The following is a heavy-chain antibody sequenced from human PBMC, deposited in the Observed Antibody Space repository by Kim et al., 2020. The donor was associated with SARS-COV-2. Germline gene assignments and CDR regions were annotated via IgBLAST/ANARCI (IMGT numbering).Heavy chain of an antibody. CDR3: ARGPYCSGGSCYPLGAFDI. J-gene: IGHJ3*02. D-gene: IGHD2-15*01. V-gene: IGHV3-48*02. Sequence: GGSLRLSCAASGCTFSSYSMNWVRQAPGKGLEWVSYISSSSSTIYYADSVMGRFTISRDNAKNSLYLQMNSLRDEDTAVYYCARGPYCSGGSCYPLGAFDIWGQGTMVTVSS. CDR1: GCTFSSYS. CDR2: ISSSSSTI.